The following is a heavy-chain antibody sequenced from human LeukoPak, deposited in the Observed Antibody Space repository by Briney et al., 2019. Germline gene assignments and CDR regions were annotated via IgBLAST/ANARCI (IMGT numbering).Heavy chain of an antibody. V-gene: IGHV3-48*01. Sequence: GGSLRLSCAASGFCFSDYSMTWVRQAPGKRLDWVAYIRGSGTTIYYADSVKGRFTISRDNAKNSLYLQMNSLRAEDTAVYYCTRRGYSSGDDYWGQGSLVTVSS. J-gene: IGHJ4*02. CDR2: IRGSGTTI. D-gene: IGHD4-23*01. CDR1: GFCFSDYS. CDR3: TRRGYSSGDDY.